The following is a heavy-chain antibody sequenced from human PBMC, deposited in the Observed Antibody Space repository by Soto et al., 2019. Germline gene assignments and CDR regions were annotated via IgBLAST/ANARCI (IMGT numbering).Heavy chain of an antibody. Sequence: GASVKVSCKASGYTFTSYGISWVRQAPGQGLEWMGWISAYNGNTNYAQKLQGRVTMTTDTSTSTAYMELRSLRSDDTAVYYCARDINYYGSGSYVFAFDIWRQGTMVTVSS. V-gene: IGHV1-18*01. D-gene: IGHD3-10*01. CDR1: GYTFTSYG. J-gene: IGHJ3*02. CDR3: ARDINYYGSGSYVFAFDI. CDR2: ISAYNGNT.